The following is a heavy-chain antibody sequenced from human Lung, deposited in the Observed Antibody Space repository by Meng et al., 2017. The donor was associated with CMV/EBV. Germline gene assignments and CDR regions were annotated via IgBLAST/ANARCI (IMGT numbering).Heavy chain of an antibody. Sequence: SVXVSXKASGGTFSSYVISWVRQAPGQGLEWMGGIIPIFGTANYAQKFQGRVTITTDESTSTAYMELSSLRSEDTAVYYCARGSRSGELLTFQFAFDIWGQGXMVTVSS. V-gene: IGHV1-69*05. CDR3: ARGSRSGELLTFQFAFDI. D-gene: IGHD2-15*01. CDR2: IIPIFGTA. CDR1: GGTFSSYV. J-gene: IGHJ3*02.